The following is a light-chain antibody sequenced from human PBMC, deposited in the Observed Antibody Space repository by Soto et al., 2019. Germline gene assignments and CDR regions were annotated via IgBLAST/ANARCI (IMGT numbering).Light chain of an antibody. V-gene: IGKV3-15*01. J-gene: IGKJ1*01. CDR1: QSVSSN. CDR3: QQYNNWPRT. Sequence: EKVMTQSPATLSASPGERATPSCRASQSVSSNLAWYQQKPGQAPRLLIYGASTRATEIPARFSGTGSGTEFTLTISSLQSEDFAVYYCQQYNNWPRTFGQGTKLDIK. CDR2: GAS.